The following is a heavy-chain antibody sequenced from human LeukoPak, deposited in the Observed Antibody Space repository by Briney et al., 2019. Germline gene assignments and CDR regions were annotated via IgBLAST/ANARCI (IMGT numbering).Heavy chain of an antibody. D-gene: IGHD5-12*01. CDR3: AKHPQVDYDSDQDY. CDR1: GFTFSSYG. CDR2: ISYDGSNK. J-gene: IGHJ4*02. Sequence: PGGSLRLSCAASGFTFSSYGMHWVRQAPGKGLEWVAVISYDGSNKYCAGSVKGRFTISRDNSKNTLYLQMNSLRAEDTAVYYCAKHPQVDYDSDQDYWGQGTLVTVSS. V-gene: IGHV3-30*18.